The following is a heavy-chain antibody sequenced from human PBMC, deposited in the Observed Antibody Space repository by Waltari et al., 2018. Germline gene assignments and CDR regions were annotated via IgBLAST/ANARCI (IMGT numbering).Heavy chain of an antibody. D-gene: IGHD2-15*01. Sequence: EVQLVESGGGLVQPGGSLRLSCAASGFTFSSNDMHWVRQATGKGLEWVSAISSTGDTYYAASVRGRFTISRENVQRSVYLKMNSLRAGDTALYYCATISSVAIHWGQGTTVTVSS. J-gene: IGHJ6*02. CDR2: ISSTGDT. V-gene: IGHV3-13*01. CDR1: GFTFSSND. CDR3: ATISSVAIH.